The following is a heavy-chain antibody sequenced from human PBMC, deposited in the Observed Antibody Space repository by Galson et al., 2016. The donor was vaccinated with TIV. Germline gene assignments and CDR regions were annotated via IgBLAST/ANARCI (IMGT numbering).Heavy chain of an antibody. CDR2: IWYDGSYK. J-gene: IGHJ4*02. CDR1: GFTFSDYD. CDR3: AKVPLGGQTSTWFDF. Sequence: SLRLSCAASGFTFSDYDIHWVRQAPVKGLEWVAVIWYDGSYKDYADSVRGRFTISRDNSKNTVYLQMDSLTTDDTGIYYCAKVPLGGQTSTWFDFWGQGTLVTVSS. D-gene: IGHD2/OR15-2a*01. V-gene: IGHV3-33*03.